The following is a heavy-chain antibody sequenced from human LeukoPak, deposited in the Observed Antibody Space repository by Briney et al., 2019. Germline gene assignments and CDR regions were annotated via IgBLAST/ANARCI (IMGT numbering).Heavy chain of an antibody. CDR3: ARWDYIAARDY. CDR2: ISSSSSYI. V-gene: IGHV3-21*01. Sequence: GGSLRLSCAAFGFTFSSYSMNWVRQAPGKGLEWVSSISSSSSYIYYADSVKGRYTVSRDNAKNSLYLQMNSLRAEDTAVYYCARWDYIAARDYWGQGTLVTVSS. D-gene: IGHD6-6*01. J-gene: IGHJ4*02. CDR1: GFTFSSYS.